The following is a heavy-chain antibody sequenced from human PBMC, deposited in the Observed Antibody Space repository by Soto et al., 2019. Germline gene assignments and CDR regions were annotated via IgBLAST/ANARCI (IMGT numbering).Heavy chain of an antibody. CDR2: INHSGST. V-gene: IGHV4-34*01. CDR3: ASVAAAVYYGMDV. Sequence: SETLSLTCAVYGGSFSGYYWSWIRQPPGKGLEWIGEINHSGSTNYNPSLKSRVTISVDTSKNQFSLKLSSVTAADTAVYYCASVAAAVYYGMDVWGQGTTVS. J-gene: IGHJ6*02. D-gene: IGHD6-13*01. CDR1: GGSFSGYY.